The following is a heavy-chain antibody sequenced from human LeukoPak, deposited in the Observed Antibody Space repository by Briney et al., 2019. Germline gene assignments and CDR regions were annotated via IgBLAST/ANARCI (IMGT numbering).Heavy chain of an antibody. Sequence: ASVKVSCKASGYTFTNYYIHWVRQAPGHGLEWLGISNPSGDSTNYAQKFQGRVTMTRDTSTSTVYMELSSLISDDTAVYFCARAQSAYSSGWPSNGFDIWGQGTMVTVSS. CDR3: ARAQSAYSSGWPSNGFDI. D-gene: IGHD6-25*01. V-gene: IGHV1-46*01. CDR1: GYTFTNYY. CDR2: SNPSGDST. J-gene: IGHJ3*02.